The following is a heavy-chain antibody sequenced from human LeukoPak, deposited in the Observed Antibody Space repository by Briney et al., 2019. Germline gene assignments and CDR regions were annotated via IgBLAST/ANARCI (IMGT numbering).Heavy chain of an antibody. J-gene: IGHJ6*03. CDR2: ISTSGST. Sequence: PSETLSLTCTVSGGSISSYYWSWIRQPAGKGLESIGHISTSGSTNYNPSLKSRVTMSVDMSKNRFSLKLSSVTAADTAVYYCAAYSYGYRYYYMDVWGKGTTVTISS. CDR1: GGSISSYY. D-gene: IGHD5-18*01. CDR3: AAYSYGYRYYYMDV. V-gene: IGHV4-4*07.